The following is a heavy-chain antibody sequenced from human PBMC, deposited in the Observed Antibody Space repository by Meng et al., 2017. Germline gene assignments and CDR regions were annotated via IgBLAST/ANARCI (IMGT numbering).Heavy chain of an antibody. Sequence: ASVKVSCKTFGYTFTTYGISWVRQAPGQGLEWMGWVNVYNGDTKYAEKFQGRVTMTTDTATSTAYMDLRSLRPDDTAVYYCARDGSMPEGVTFNAHYYFGMDVWGQGTTVTVS. CDR1: GYTFTTYG. CDR2: VNVYNGDT. V-gene: IGHV1-18*01. CDR3: ARDGSMPEGVTFNAHYYFGMDV. J-gene: IGHJ6*02. D-gene: IGHD3-10*01.